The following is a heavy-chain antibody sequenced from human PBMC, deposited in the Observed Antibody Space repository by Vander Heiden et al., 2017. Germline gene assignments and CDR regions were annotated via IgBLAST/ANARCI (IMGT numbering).Heavy chain of an antibody. CDR1: GLPFSSYA. V-gene: IGHV3-23*01. Sequence: EVQLLESGGGLVQPGGSLGLPCPASGLPFSSYAMSWVRQAPGKGLEWVSAISGSGGSTYYADSVKGRFTISRDNSKNTLYLQMNSLRAEDTAVYYCAKDTAMIAAGPFDYWGHGTLVTVSS. D-gene: IGHD3-22*01. CDR2: ISGSGGST. J-gene: IGHJ4*01. CDR3: AKDTAMIAAGPFDY.